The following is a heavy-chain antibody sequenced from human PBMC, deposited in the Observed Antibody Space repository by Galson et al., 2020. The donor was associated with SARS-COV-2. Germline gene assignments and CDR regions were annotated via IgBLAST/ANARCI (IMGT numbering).Heavy chain of an antibody. V-gene: IGHV3-23*01. Sequence: TGGSLRLSCAASGFTFSSYAMSWVRQAPGKGLEWVSAISGSGGSTYYADSMKGRFTISRDNSKNTLYLQMNSLRAEDTAVYYCANGITIFGVVIPYYYYGMDVWGQGTTVTVSS. D-gene: IGHD3-3*01. CDR1: GFTFSSYA. J-gene: IGHJ6*02. CDR3: ANGITIFGVVIPYYYYGMDV. CDR2: ISGSGGST.